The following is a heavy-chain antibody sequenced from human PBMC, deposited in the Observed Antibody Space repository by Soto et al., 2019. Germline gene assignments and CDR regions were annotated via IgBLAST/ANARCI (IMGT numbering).Heavy chain of an antibody. CDR1: GFSLSNARMG. J-gene: IGHJ4*02. V-gene: IGHV2-26*01. D-gene: IGHD3-9*01. CDR2: IFSNDEK. Sequence: QVTLKESGPVLVKSTETLTLTCTVSGFSLSNARMGVSWIRQPPGKALEWLAHIFSNDEKSYSTSLKSRLTIPKDTSKTQVVLTMTNMDPVDTATYYCARTLYYDILTGSYYFDYWGQGTLVTVSS. CDR3: ARTLYYDILTGSYYFDY.